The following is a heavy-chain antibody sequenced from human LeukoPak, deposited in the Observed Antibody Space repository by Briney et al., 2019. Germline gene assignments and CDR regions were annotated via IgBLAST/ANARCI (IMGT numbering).Heavy chain of an antibody. D-gene: IGHD1-7*01. CDR2: ISAYNGNT. CDR1: GYTFTGYY. CDR3: ARAGFITGTTGDDY. V-gene: IGHV1-18*04. J-gene: IGHJ4*02. Sequence: ASVKVSCKASGYTFTGYYMHWVRQAPGQGLEWMGWISAYNGNTNYAQKLQGRVTMTTDTSTSTAYMELRSLRSDDTAVYYCARAGFITGTTGDDYWGQGTLVTVSS.